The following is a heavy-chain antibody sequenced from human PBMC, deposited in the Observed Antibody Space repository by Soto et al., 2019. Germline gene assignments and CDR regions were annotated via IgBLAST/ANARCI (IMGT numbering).Heavy chain of an antibody. Sequence: PAGALGRSWAASGFTLRGYCRQWGRRAPGEGGGGGGGILYGGSKKNYADSVKGRFTVSRDNSKNTLYLQMNRLRAADTALSYCARESRYCTADRCSTQQAFDMWGQGTMVTVSS. D-gene: IGHD2-15*01. CDR1: GFTLRGYC. V-gene: IGHV3-30-3*01. J-gene: IGHJ3*02. CDR2: ILYGGSKK. CDR3: ARESRYCTADRCSTQQAFDM.